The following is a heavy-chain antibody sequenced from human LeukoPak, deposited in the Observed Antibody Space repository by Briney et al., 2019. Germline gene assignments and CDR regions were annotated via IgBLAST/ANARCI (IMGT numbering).Heavy chain of an antibody. CDR1: GVTFSPYS. CDR2: IDTGAGVK. CDR3: VRAPTGLIKGSYDV. J-gene: IGHJ6*02. Sequence: PGGSLRLSWVVSGVTFSPYSLTWVRQAPGNGLEWVSSIDTGAGVKYYADSVKGRFSISRDDSGNTLWLQMNNLGADDTAIYYCVRAPTGLIKGSYDVWGQGTMVTVSS. V-gene: IGHV3-23*01. D-gene: IGHD3-10*01.